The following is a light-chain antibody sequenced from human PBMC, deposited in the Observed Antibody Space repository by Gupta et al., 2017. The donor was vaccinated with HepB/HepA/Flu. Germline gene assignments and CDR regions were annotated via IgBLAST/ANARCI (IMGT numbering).Light chain of an antibody. J-gene: IGKJ4*01. CDR1: QGISSY. CDR2: AAS. Sequence: DIQLTQSPSFLSAPVGDRVTITCRASQGISSYLAWYKQKPGKAPKLLIYAASTLQSGVPSRFRGSGYRTEFTLTISSRQPEDFATYYCQLRNSYPIFTFGGGTKVEIK. CDR3: QLRNSYPIFT. V-gene: IGKV1-9*01.